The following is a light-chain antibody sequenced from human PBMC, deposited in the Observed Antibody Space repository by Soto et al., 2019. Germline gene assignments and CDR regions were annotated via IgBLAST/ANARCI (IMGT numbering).Light chain of an antibody. Sequence: DIQMTQYPSSLSASVGDRVTITCRASQSISSYLNWYQQKPGKAPKLLIYAASSLQSGVPSRFRGSGSGTDFALTISSLQPEDFATYYCKQSDSTRPYTFGQGTKLEIK. J-gene: IGKJ2*01. V-gene: IGKV1-39*01. CDR1: QSISSY. CDR2: AAS. CDR3: KQSDSTRPYT.